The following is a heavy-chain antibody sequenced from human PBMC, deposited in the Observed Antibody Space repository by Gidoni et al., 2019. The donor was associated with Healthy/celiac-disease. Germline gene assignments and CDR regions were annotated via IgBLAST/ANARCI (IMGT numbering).Heavy chain of an antibody. J-gene: IGHJ4*02. CDR3: AREVSSQWLAVYYFDY. CDR1: GFTFSSYG. D-gene: IGHD6-19*01. V-gene: IGHV3-33*01. Sequence: QVQLVESGGGVVQPGRSLRLSCAASGFTFSSYGMHWVRQAPGKGLEWVAVIWYDGSNKYYADSVKGRFTISRDNSKNTLYLQMNSLRAEDTAVYYGAREVSSQWLAVYYFDYWGQGTLVTVSS. CDR2: IWYDGSNK.